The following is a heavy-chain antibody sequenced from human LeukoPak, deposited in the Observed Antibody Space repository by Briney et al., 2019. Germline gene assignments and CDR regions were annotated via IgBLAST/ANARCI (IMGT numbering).Heavy chain of an antibody. CDR1: GGSISSYY. Sequence: SETLSLTCTVSGGSISSYYWSWLRQPPGKGLEWIGYIYYSGSTNYNPSLKSRVTISVDTSKNQFSPKLSSVPAADTAVYYCARSVVVTAYFDYWGQGTLVTVSS. D-gene: IGHD2-21*02. V-gene: IGHV4-59*01. J-gene: IGHJ4*02. CDR2: IYYSGST. CDR3: ARSVVVTAYFDY.